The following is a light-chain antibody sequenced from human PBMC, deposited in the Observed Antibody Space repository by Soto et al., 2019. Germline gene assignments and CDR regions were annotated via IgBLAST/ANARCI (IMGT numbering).Light chain of an antibody. CDR2: EVN. Sequence: QSALTQPASVSGSPGQSITISCTGTSSDIGTYNYVSWYQQHPGNVPKLIIYEVNNRPTGVSYRFSGSKSANTASLTISGLRAEDEADYYCSSLTNLNTHVLGPGTKVTVL. CDR3: SSLTNLNTHV. CDR1: SSDIGTYNY. V-gene: IGLV2-14*03. J-gene: IGLJ1*01.